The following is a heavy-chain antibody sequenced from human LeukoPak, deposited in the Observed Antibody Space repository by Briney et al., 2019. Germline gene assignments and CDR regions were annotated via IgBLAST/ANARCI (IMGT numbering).Heavy chain of an antibody. V-gene: IGHV4-30-2*01. J-gene: IGHJ4*02. CDR3: ARALTVRWELLAFDY. D-gene: IGHD1-26*01. CDR2: IYHSGST. CDR1: GGSISNGGYS. Sequence: PSETLSLTCAVSGGSISNGGYSWSWIRQPPGKGLEWIGYIYHSGSTYYNPSLKSRVTISVDRSKNQFSLKLSSVTAADTAVYYCARALTVRWELLAFDYWGQGTLVTVSS.